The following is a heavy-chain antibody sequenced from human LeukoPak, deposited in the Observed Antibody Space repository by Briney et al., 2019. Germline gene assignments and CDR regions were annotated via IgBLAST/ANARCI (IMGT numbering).Heavy chain of an antibody. CDR2: IIPLFGIA. CDR3: ARVEGLGATTVGFDY. CDR1: GGTFSSSA. V-gene: IGHV1-69*04. J-gene: IGHJ4*02. D-gene: IGHD1-26*01. Sequence: ASVKVSCKASGGTFSSSAISWVRQAPGQGLEWMGRIIPLFGIANYAQKFRGRVTITADKSTNTAYMELSSLRSEDTAVYYCARVEGLGATTVGFDYWGQGTLVTVSS.